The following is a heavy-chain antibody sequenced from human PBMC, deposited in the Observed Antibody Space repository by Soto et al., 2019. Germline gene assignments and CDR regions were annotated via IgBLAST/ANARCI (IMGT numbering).Heavy chain of an antibody. Sequence: QVQLVQSGAEVKKPGASVKVSCKASGYTFTSYDINWVRQATGQGLEWMGWMNPNSGNTGYAQKFQGRVTMTRNTSXXTAYMELGRLRSEDTAVYYCARGTDGYPLGEWFDPWGQGTLVTVSS. D-gene: IGHD5-18*01. V-gene: IGHV1-8*01. CDR1: GYTFTSYD. CDR2: MNPNSGNT. J-gene: IGHJ5*02. CDR3: ARGTDGYPLGEWFDP.